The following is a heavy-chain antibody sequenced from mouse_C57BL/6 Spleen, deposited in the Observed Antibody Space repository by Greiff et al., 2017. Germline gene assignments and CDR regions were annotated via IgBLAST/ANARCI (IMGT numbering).Heavy chain of an antibody. D-gene: IGHD2-4*01. CDR3: ASSALYDYAASWFAY. CDR2: IDPANGNT. J-gene: IGHJ3*01. Sequence: VQLQQSVAELVRPGASVKLSCTASGFYITNTYMHWVQQRPEQGLEWIGRIDPANGNTKYSPKFSGTATITADTSSNTAYLQLSRLTSEDTAIYYCASSALYDYAASWFAYWGQGTLVTVSA. CDR1: GFYITNTY. V-gene: IGHV14-3*01.